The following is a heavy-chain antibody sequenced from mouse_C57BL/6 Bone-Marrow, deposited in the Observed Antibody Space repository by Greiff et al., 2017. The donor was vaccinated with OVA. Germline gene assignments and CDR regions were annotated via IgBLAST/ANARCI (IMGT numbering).Heavy chain of an antibody. CDR1: GYTFTTYP. Sequence: VQLQQSGAELVKPGASVKMSCKASGYTFTTYPIEWMKQNHGKSLEWIGNFHPYNDDTKYNEKFKGKATLTVEKSSSTVYLELSRLTSDDSAVYYCARGASYYYGSSYGYFDVWGTGTTVTVSS. CDR3: ARGASYYYGSSYGYFDV. CDR2: FHPYNDDT. D-gene: IGHD1-1*01. V-gene: IGHV1-47*01. J-gene: IGHJ1*03.